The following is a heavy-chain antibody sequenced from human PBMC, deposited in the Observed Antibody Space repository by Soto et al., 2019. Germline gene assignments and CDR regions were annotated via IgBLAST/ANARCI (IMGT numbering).Heavy chain of an antibody. CDR2: IGSVGGDT. D-gene: IGHD1-26*01. CDR3: AKVSLGATTITDYYYYGLDV. CDR1: GFTFYSYA. J-gene: IGHJ6*02. V-gene: IGHV3-23*01. Sequence: GGSLRLSCAASGFTFYSYAMSWVRQAPGKGLEWVSTIGSVGGDTYYADSVKGRVTISRDNSKNTFYLQMNSLRAEDTAVYYCAKVSLGATTITDYYYYGLDVWGQGTTVTVSS.